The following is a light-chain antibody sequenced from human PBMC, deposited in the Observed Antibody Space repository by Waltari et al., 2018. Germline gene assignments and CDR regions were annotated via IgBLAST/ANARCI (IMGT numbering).Light chain of an antibody. CDR2: GNN. J-gene: IGLJ3*02. CDR3: QSYDSGLSGWV. CDR1: SSNIGAHSD. Sequence: QSVLTQPPSVSGAPGQRVTISCTESSSNIGAHSDVHWYRHLPGTAPKLLIHGNNKPPAWDPYRLSGSRSGASGALAITGLQAEDEADYYCQSYDSGLSGWVFGGGTKLTVL. V-gene: IGLV1-40*01.